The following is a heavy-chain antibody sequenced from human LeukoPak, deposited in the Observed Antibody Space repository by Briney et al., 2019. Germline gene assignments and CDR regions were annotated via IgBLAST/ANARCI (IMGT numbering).Heavy chain of an antibody. V-gene: IGHV3-30-3*01. D-gene: IGHD3-3*01. J-gene: IGHJ6*02. CDR2: ISYDGSNK. CDR1: GFTFSSYA. Sequence: GRSLRLSCAASGFTFSSYAMHWVRQASGKGLEWVAVISYDGSNKYYADSVKGRFTISRDNSKNTLYLQMNSLRAEDTAVYYCARDREVLRFYGLGYYYYGMDVWGQGTTVTVSS. CDR3: ARDREVLRFYGLGYYYYGMDV.